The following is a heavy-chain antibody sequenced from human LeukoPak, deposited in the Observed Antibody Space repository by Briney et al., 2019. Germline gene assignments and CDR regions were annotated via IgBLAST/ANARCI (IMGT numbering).Heavy chain of an antibody. D-gene: IGHD5-24*01. CDR1: GGSFSGYY. V-gene: IGHV4-34*01. Sequence: SETLSLTCAVYGGSFSGYYWSWIRQPPGKGLEWIGEINHSGSTNYNPSLKSRVTISVDTSKNQFSLKLSSVTAADTAVYYCARDRMATITRYFDLWGRGTLVTVSS. J-gene: IGHJ2*01. CDR2: INHSGST. CDR3: ARDRMATITRYFDL.